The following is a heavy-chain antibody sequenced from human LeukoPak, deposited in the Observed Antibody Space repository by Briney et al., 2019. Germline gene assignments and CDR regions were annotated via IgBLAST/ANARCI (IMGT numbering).Heavy chain of an antibody. J-gene: IGHJ4*02. V-gene: IGHV3-21*04. D-gene: IGHD2-15*01. Sequence: GGSLRLSCAASGFTFSSYSMNWVRQAPGKGLEWVSSISSSSSYTYYADSVQGRFTISRDNSKSTLCLQMNSLRAEDTAVYYCAKQLGYCSDGSCYFPYWGQGTLVTVSA. CDR2: ISSSSSYT. CDR1: GFTFSSYS. CDR3: AKQLGYCSDGSCYFPY.